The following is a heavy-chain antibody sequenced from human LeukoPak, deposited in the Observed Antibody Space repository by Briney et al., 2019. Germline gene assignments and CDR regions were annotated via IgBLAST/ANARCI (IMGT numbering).Heavy chain of an antibody. V-gene: IGHV1-24*01. CDR1: GYTLSELS. Sequence: GASVTLSCKVSGYTLSELSMHWVRQAPGKGLEWMGGFNPGDGETIYAQKFQGRVTMTEDTSTDTAYMELSSLRSEDAAVYYCARRQYCSSTSCYRSYMDVWGKGTTVTVSS. J-gene: IGHJ6*03. CDR2: FNPGDGET. D-gene: IGHD2-2*02. CDR3: ARRQYCSSTSCYRSYMDV.